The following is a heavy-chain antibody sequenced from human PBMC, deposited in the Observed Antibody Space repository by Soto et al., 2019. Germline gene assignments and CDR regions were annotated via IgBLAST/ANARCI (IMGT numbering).Heavy chain of an antibody. CDR3: ARDLGANWNYYYYYGMDV. J-gene: IGHJ6*02. Sequence: ASVKVSCKASGGTFSSYTISWVRQAPGQGLEWMGRIIPILGIANYAQKFQGRVTITADKSTSTAYMELSSLRSEDTAVYYCARDLGANWNYYYYYGMDVWGQGTTVTVSS. CDR1: GGTFSSYT. CDR2: IIPILGIA. D-gene: IGHD1-20*01. V-gene: IGHV1-69*04.